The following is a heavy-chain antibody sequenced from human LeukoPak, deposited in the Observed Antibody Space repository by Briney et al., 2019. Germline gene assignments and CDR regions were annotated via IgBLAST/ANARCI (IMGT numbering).Heavy chain of an antibody. V-gene: IGHV4-59*08. D-gene: IGHD2-21*01. CDR3: ARHFVTFPHYFDY. Sequence: SETLSLTCTVSGGPINNYYWSWIRQPPGKGLEWIAFIYYSGSTKYNPSLKSRATISVDTSESQFSLRLSSVTAADTAVYYCARHFVTFPHYFDYWGRGTLVTVSS. CDR2: IYYSGST. CDR1: GGPINNYY. J-gene: IGHJ4*02.